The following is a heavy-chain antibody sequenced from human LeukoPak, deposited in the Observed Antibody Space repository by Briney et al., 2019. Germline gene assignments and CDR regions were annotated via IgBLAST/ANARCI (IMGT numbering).Heavy chain of an antibody. CDR1: GFTFSSYG. CDR3: AKDGGPIVVVTELRY. Sequence: PGGSLRLSCAASGFTFSSYGMHWVRQAPGKGLEWVAVISYDGSNKCYADSVKGRFTISRDNSKNTLYLQMNSLRAEDTAVYYCAKDGGPIVVVTELRYWGQGTLVTVSS. D-gene: IGHD2-21*02. V-gene: IGHV3-30*18. CDR2: ISYDGSNK. J-gene: IGHJ4*02.